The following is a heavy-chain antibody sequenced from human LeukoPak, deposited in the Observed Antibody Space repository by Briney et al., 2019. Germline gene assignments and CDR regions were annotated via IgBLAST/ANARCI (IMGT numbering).Heavy chain of an antibody. CDR1: GFSFRNYA. CDR3: AKSVGSWDYGYFDY. J-gene: IGHJ4*02. V-gene: IGHV3-23*01. D-gene: IGHD4/OR15-4a*01. CDR2: ITDSGGDT. Sequence: GGSLRLSCAPSGFSFRNYAMIWVRQAPGKGLEWVSAITDSGGDTFHADSVKGRFTISRDNSKNTLYLQMNSLRAEDTAVYYCAKSVGSWDYGYFDYWGQGTLVAVSS.